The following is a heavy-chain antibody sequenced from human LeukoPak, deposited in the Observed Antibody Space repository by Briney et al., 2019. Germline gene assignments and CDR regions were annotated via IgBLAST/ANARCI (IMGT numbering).Heavy chain of an antibody. CDR3: ARGVGYRGYVDC. V-gene: IGHV3-48*03. CDR1: GFTFSSYE. CDR2: ITSGGSTI. D-gene: IGHD5-12*01. J-gene: IGHJ4*02. Sequence: PGGSLRLSCAASGFTFSSYEMNWVRQAPGKGLEWVSYITSGGSTIYYADFVKGRFTISRDNARNSLYLQMNSLRAEDTAVYYCARGVGYRGYVDCWGQGTLVTVSS.